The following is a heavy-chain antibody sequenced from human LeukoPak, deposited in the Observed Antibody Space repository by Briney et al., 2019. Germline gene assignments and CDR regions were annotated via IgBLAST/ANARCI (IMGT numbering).Heavy chain of an antibody. CDR1: GVTSCSHA. V-gene: IGHV3-23*01. D-gene: IGHD5-18*01. Sequence: GGALRLPSAASGVTSCSHAMSSGRHAPGGGLGWGSAISGSGGSTYYADSVKGGFTISRDNLKKTLYLQMNRLRAEDTGVYCCAKGLGGTVDTAMEDYWGQGTLVTVSS. CDR3: AKGLGGTVDTAMEDY. CDR2: ISGSGGST. J-gene: IGHJ4*02.